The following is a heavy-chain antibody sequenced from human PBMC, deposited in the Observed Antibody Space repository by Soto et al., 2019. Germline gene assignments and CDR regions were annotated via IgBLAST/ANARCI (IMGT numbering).Heavy chain of an antibody. V-gene: IGHV3-49*03. CDR2: IRSKAYGGTT. Sequence: GGSLRLSCTASGFTFGDYAMSWFRTDPGKGLEWIGFIRSKAYGGTTEYAASVKGRFTISRGDSKSIAYLQMNSLKTEDTAVYYCTRDIPYYYDSSGYYPDAFDIWGQGTMVTVSS. CDR1: GFTFGDYA. CDR3: TRDIPYYYDSSGYYPDAFDI. J-gene: IGHJ3*02. D-gene: IGHD3-22*01.